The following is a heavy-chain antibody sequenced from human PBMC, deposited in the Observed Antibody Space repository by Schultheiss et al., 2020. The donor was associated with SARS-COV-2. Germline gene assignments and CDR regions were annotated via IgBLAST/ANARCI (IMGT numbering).Heavy chain of an antibody. D-gene: IGHD6-19*01. CDR3: ARLTQWLVLWYFDL. CDR2: IYYSGST. J-gene: IGHJ2*01. V-gene: IGHV4-61*01. Sequence: SQTLSLTCTVSGGSVSSSSNYWSWIRQPPGKGLEWIGSIYYSGSTNYNPSLKSRVTISVDTSKNQFSLKLSSVTAADTAVYYCARLTQWLVLWYFDLWGRGTLVTVSS. CDR1: GGSVSSSSNY.